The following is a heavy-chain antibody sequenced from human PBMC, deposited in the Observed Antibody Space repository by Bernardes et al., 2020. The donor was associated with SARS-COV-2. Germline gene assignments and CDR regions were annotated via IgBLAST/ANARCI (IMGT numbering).Heavy chain of an antibody. D-gene: IGHD3-16*01. V-gene: IGHV3-21*01. Sequence: GGSLRLSCAASGFTFSSYSMNWVRQAPGKGLEWVSSISSSSSYIYYADSVKGRFTISRDNAKNSLYLQMNSLRAEDTAVYYCARGLSGWGHTPGLYYYYGMDVWGQGTTVTVSS. CDR1: GFTFSSYS. CDR2: ISSSSSYI. J-gene: IGHJ6*02. CDR3: ARGLSGWGHTPGLYYYYGMDV.